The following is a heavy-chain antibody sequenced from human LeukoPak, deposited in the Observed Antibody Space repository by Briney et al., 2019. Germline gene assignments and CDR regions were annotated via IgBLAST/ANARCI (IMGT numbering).Heavy chain of an antibody. CDR1: GFTFSSYS. J-gene: IGHJ4*02. CDR2: IYSGGST. Sequence: GGSLRLSCAASGFTFSSYSMNWVRQAPGKGLEWVSVIYSGGSTYYADSVKGRFTISRDNSKNTLYLQMNSLRAEDTAVYYCARDPSSGWYDYWGQGTLVTVSS. D-gene: IGHD6-19*01. CDR3: ARDPSSGWYDY. V-gene: IGHV3-53*01.